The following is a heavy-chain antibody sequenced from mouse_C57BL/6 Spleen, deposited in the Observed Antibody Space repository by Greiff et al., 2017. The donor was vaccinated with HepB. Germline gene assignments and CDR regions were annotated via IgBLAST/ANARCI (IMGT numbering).Heavy chain of an antibody. CDR1: GYTFTDYE. J-gene: IGHJ2*01. Sequence: VQLKESGAELVRPGASVTLSCKASGYTFTDYEMHWVKQTPVHGLEWIGAIDPETGGTAYNQKFKGKAILTADKSSSTAYMELRSLTSEDSAVYYCTRNWDGRAFDYWGQGTTLTVSS. D-gene: IGHD4-1*01. CDR2: IDPETGGT. CDR3: TRNWDGRAFDY. V-gene: IGHV1-15*01.